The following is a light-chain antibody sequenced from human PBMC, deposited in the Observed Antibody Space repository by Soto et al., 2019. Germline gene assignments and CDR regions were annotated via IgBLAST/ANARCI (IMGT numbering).Light chain of an antibody. Sequence: QSALTQSASMSGSPGQSITISCTGTDNDVGGYDFVSWYQQHPGRAPKLLIHQVTIRLSGISSRFSGSKSGNTASLTITGLQPEDEAMYFCCSHSTSIAWVFGGGTQLTVL. J-gene: IGLJ7*01. CDR2: QVT. CDR1: DNDVGGYDF. V-gene: IGLV2-14*01. CDR3: CSHSTSIAWV.